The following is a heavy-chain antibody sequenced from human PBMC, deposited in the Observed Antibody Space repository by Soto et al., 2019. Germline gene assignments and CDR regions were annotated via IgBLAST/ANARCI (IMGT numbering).Heavy chain of an antibody. V-gene: IGHV4-34*01. D-gene: IGHD3-10*01. CDR2: INHRGST. Sequence: SETLSLTCAVYGGSFSGYYWSWVRQPPGKGLEWIGEINHRGSTNYNPSLKRRVTISVDKSKNQFSLKVSSVTAADTAVYYCASNYGSGSYNPFDYWGQGTLVTVSS. J-gene: IGHJ4*02. CDR3: ASNYGSGSYNPFDY. CDR1: GGSFSGYY.